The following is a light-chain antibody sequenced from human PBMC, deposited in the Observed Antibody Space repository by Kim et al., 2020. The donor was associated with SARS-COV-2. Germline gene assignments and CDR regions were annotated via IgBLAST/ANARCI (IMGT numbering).Light chain of an antibody. V-gene: IGKV1-39*01. Sequence: DIQMTQSPSSRSASVGDRVTITCRTSQNINSHLNWYHQKPGRAPKLLIYAASTLQGGVPSRFSGSGSETDFTLTISSLQPEDFATYFCQQTYISPFTFGPGTKVDIK. CDR2: AAS. J-gene: IGKJ3*01. CDR1: QNINSH. CDR3: QQTYISPFT.